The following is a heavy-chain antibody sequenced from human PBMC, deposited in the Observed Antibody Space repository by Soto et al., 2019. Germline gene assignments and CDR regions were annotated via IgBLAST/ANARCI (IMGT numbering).Heavy chain of an antibody. J-gene: IGHJ6*02. CDR1: GFTFSSYA. D-gene: IGHD3-3*01. V-gene: IGHV3-30-3*01. CDR2: ISYDGSNK. Sequence: QVQLVESEGGVVQPGRSLRLSCAASGFTFSSYAMHWVRQAPGKGLEWVAVISYDGSNKYYADSVKGRFTISRDNFKNSLYLQMNSLRAEDTAVYYCARDEIRFSWAYGMDVWGQGTTVTVSS. CDR3: ARDEIRFSWAYGMDV.